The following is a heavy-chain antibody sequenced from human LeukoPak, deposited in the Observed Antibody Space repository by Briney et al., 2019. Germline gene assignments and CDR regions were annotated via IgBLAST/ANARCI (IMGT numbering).Heavy chain of an antibody. V-gene: IGHV4-61*02. Sequence: PSQTLSLTCTVSGGSISSGSYYWSWIRQPAGKGLEWIGRIYTSGSTNYNPSLKSRVTISVDTSKNQFSLKLSSVTAADTAVYYCASGDGSCASGYWGQGTLVTVSS. D-gene: IGHD2-15*01. CDR3: ASGDGSCASGY. CDR2: IYTSGST. J-gene: IGHJ4*02. CDR1: GGSISSGSYY.